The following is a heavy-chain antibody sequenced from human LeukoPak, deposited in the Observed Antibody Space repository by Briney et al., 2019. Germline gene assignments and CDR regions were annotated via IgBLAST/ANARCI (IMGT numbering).Heavy chain of an antibody. CDR3: AGGGATNWAYYFDY. Sequence: KPSETLSLTCTVSGGSISSYYWSWIRQPAGKGLEWIGRIYTSGSTNYNPSLKSRLTMSVDTSKNQFSLKLSSVTAADTAVYYCAGGGATNWAYYFDYWGQGTLVTVSS. J-gene: IGHJ4*02. CDR1: GGSISSYY. V-gene: IGHV4-4*07. D-gene: IGHD1-26*01. CDR2: IYTSGST.